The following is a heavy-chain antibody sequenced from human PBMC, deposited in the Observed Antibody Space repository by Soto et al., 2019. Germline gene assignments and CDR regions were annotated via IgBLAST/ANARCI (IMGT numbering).Heavy chain of an antibody. CDR1: GFTFSSYA. CDR3: ARDSEIAVAGLGEHFDY. D-gene: IGHD6-19*01. V-gene: IGHV3-30-3*01. Sequence: QVQLVESGGGVVQPGRSLRLSCAASGFTFSSYAMHWVRQAPGKGLEWVAVISYDGSNKYYADSVKGRFTISRDNSKNTLYLQMNSLRAEDTAVYYCARDSEIAVAGLGEHFDYWGQGTLVTVSS. J-gene: IGHJ4*02. CDR2: ISYDGSNK.